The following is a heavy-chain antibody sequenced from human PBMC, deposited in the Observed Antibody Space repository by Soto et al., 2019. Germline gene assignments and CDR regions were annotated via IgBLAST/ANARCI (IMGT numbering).Heavy chain of an antibody. CDR1: GYIFTNYW. Sequence: QAQLVQSGAEMKKPGASVKVSCGASGYIFTNYWISWVRLAPGQGLEWMGIIDPSRGSTTYATKSQGRIIMTRDTAANTAYMGLVRLRYEDTAVYYYAVFCANMPAYPSRGLDVCGQGTTGIVTS. CDR3: AVFCANMPAYPSRGLDV. V-gene: IGHV1-46*01. J-gene: IGHJ6*02. CDR2: IDPSRGST. D-gene: IGHD3-9*01.